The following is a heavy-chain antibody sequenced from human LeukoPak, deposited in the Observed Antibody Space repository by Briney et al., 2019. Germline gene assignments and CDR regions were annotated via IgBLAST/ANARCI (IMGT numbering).Heavy chain of an antibody. J-gene: IGHJ4*02. Sequence: GGSLRLSWEASGFTFDDYGMTWVRQVPGKGLEWISSINWNGGTTSYADSVKGRFTISRDNDKNSLYLQMYSLRAEDTALYYCARGGYRQLAYFDYWGQGALVTVSS. CDR2: INWNGGTT. D-gene: IGHD3-16*02. CDR1: GFTFDDYG. CDR3: ARGGYRQLAYFDY. V-gene: IGHV3-20*04.